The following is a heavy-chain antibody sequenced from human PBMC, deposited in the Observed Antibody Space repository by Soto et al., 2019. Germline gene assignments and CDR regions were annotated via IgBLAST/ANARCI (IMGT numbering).Heavy chain of an antibody. V-gene: IGHV1-46*01. CDR1: GYTFTSYY. J-gene: IGHJ4*02. Sequence: QVQLVQSGAEVKKPGASVKVSCKASGYTFTSYYMHWVRQAPGQGLEWMGIINPSGGSTSYAQKSQGRVTITNDTSTSTVYMEQSSLRSEDTAVYSCARDRANYYDSSFDYWGQGTMVTVSS. D-gene: IGHD3-22*01. CDR2: INPSGGST. CDR3: ARDRANYYDSSFDY.